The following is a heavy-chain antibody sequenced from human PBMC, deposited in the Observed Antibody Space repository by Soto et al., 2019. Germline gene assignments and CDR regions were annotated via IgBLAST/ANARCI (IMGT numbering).Heavy chain of an antibody. CDR1: GFTFSDYY. J-gene: IGHJ4*02. CDR2: ISSSGSTI. V-gene: IGHV3-11*01. CDR3: ATGRLDRWLQIWPHFDY. D-gene: IGHD5-12*01. Sequence: PGGSLRLSCAASGFTFSDYYMSWIRQAPGKGLEWVSYISSSGSTIYYADSVKGRFTISRDNAKNSLYLQMNSLRAEDTAVYYCATGRLDRWLQIWPHFDYWGQGTLVTVSS.